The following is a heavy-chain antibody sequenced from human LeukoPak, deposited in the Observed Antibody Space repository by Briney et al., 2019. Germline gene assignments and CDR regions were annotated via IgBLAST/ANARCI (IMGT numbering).Heavy chain of an antibody. D-gene: IGHD2-2*01. CDR3: ARGDSSAAMPRNP. CDR2: ISSSSSYI. Sequence: GSLRLSCAASGFTFSSYSMNWVRQAPGNGLEWVSSISSSSSYIYYADSVKGRFTISRDNAKNSLYLQMNSLRAEDTAVYYCARGDSSAAMPRNPWGQGTLVTVSS. V-gene: IGHV3-21*01. J-gene: IGHJ5*02. CDR1: GFTFSSYS.